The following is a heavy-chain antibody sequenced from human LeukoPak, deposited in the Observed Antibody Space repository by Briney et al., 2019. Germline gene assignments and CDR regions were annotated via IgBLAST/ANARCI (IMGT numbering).Heavy chain of an antibody. J-gene: IGHJ4*02. CDR1: GFTVSSNY. CDR3: AREPKRGSGDYFDY. CDR2: IYSGGST. D-gene: IGHD2-15*01. Sequence: GGSLRLSCAASGFTVSSNYMSWVRQAPGKGLEWVSVIYSGGSTYYADSVKGRFSISRDNSKNTLYLQMTSLRAEDTAVYYCAREPKRGSGDYFDYWGQGTLVTVSS. V-gene: IGHV3-53*01.